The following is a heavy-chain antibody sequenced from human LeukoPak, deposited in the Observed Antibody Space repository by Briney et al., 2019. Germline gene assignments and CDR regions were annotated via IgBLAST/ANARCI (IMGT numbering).Heavy chain of an antibody. D-gene: IGHD1-1*01. Sequence: GASVKVSCKASGYTFTSYGISWVRQAPGQGLEWMGWISAYNGNTNYAQKLQGRVTMTTDTSTSTAYMELRSLRSDDTAVYYCARRPLGTYYYYMDVWGKGTTVTVSS. V-gene: IGHV1-18*01. J-gene: IGHJ6*03. CDR1: GYTFTSYG. CDR3: ARRPLGTYYYYMDV. CDR2: ISAYNGNT.